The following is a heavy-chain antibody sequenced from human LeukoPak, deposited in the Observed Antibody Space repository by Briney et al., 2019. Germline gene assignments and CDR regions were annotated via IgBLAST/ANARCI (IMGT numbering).Heavy chain of an antibody. CDR3: ARGEGYCSGGSCYNWFDP. CDR2: IYTSGST. D-gene: IGHD2-15*01. V-gene: IGHV4-4*07. Sequence: SGTLSLTCTVSGGSISSYYWSWIRQPAGKGLEWIGRIYTSGSTNYNPSLKSRVTMSVDTSKNQFSLKLSSVTAADTAVYYCARGEGYCSGGSCYNWFDPWGQGTLVTVSS. CDR1: GGSISSYY. J-gene: IGHJ5*02.